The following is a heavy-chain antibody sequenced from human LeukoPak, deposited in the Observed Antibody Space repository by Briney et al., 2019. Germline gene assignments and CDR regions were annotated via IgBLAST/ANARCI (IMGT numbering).Heavy chain of an antibody. Sequence: QSGESLRLSCAASGFTFGDYAMHWVRHAPGKGLEWVSLINLDGGSTYYADSVKGRFTISRDNSKNSLNLQMNSLRAEDTALYYCAKDRISSGWVGTFDIWGHGTMVTVSS. CDR2: INLDGGST. CDR1: GFTFGDYA. D-gene: IGHD3-22*01. CDR3: AKDRISSGWVGTFDI. J-gene: IGHJ3*02. V-gene: IGHV3-43D*03.